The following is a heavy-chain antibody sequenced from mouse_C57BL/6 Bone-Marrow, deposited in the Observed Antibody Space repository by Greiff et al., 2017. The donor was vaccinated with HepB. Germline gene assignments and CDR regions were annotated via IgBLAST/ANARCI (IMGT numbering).Heavy chain of an antibody. CDR1: GFTFSSYA. Sequence: DVQLVESGEGLVKPGGSLKLSCAASGFTFSSYAMSWVRQTPEKRLEWVAYISSGGDYIYYADTVKGRFTISRDNARNTLYLQMSSLKSEDTAMYYCTRDWGLGLRFAYWGQGTLVTVSA. V-gene: IGHV5-9-1*02. CDR2: ISSGGDYI. J-gene: IGHJ3*01. CDR3: TRDWGLGLRFAY. D-gene: IGHD4-1*01.